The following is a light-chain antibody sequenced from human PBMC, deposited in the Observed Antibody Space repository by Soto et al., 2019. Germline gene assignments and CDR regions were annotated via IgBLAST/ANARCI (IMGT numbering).Light chain of an antibody. CDR1: QSIGSW. J-gene: IGKJ4*01. Sequence: DIQMTQSPSTLSASVGDRVTMTCRASQSIGSWLAWYQHKPGRAPKLLIFDGARLESGVPSRFSGSGSGTEFTFTISSLQPEDFATYYCQQYNNWPRATFGGGTKVETK. V-gene: IGKV1-5*01. CDR2: DGA. CDR3: QQYNNWPRAT.